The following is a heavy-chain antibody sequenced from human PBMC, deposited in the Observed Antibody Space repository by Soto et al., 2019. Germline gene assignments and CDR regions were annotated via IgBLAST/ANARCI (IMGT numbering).Heavy chain of an antibody. CDR2: INLRGGTT. CDR1: GYNFNQYY. Sequence: QVQLVQSGAEVRKPGASVRVSCESSGYNFNQYYIHWVRQAPGQGLEWLGIINLRGGTTEYAHKSRGRVTVTGDTSTSTAYMQLRSLRSEDTAVYFCARGADDSDVPRWDYWGQGTLVTVSS. D-gene: IGHD4-17*01. CDR3: ARGADDSDVPRWDY. V-gene: IGHV1-46*02. J-gene: IGHJ4*02.